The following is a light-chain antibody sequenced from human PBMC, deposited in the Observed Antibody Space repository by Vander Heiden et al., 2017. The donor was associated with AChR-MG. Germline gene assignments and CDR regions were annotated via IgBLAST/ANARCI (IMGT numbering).Light chain of an antibody. V-gene: IGKV1-27*01. CDR2: AAS. CDR1: QSISNY. CDR3: QQCYSAPRT. J-gene: IGKJ2*02. Sequence: DIQLPKSPSSLSASVGDRVTITCRASQSISNYLDWYQQKPGKAPKLLIYAASTLQSGVPSRFSGSGSGTDFTLTISSLQPEDVATYYCQQCYSAPRTFGQGTKLEIK.